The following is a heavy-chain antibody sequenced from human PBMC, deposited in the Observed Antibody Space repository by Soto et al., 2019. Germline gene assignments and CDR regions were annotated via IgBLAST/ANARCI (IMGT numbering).Heavy chain of an antibody. Sequence: PGGSLRLSCAASGFTISNAWMSWVRQAPGKGLEWVGRIKSKTDGGTTDYAAPVKGRFTISRDDSKNTLYLQMNSLKTEDTAVYYCTTDRDYDYIWGSYRPHYWGQGTLVTVSS. J-gene: IGHJ4*02. CDR3: TTDRDYDYIWGSYRPHY. D-gene: IGHD3-16*02. CDR2: IKSKTDGGTT. CDR1: GFTISNAW. V-gene: IGHV3-15*01.